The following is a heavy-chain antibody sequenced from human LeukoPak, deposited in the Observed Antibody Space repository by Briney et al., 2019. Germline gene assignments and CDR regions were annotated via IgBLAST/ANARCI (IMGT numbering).Heavy chain of an antibody. D-gene: IGHD3-3*01. CDR3: AKDRFCDGGTCSGGFDY. Sequence: PGGSLRLSCAASGFTFSSYAMSWVRQAPGKGLEWVSAISGSGGSTYYADSVKGRFTISRDNSKNTLYLQMNSLRVEDTAVYYCAKDRFCDGGTCSGGFDYWGQGSLVIVSS. J-gene: IGHJ4*02. CDR1: GFTFSSYA. CDR2: ISGSGGST. V-gene: IGHV3-23*01.